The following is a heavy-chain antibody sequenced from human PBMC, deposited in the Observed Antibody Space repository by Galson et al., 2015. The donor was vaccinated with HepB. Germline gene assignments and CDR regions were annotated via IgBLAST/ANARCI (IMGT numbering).Heavy chain of an antibody. Sequence: SLRLSCAASGFTFSDYNMSWVRQAPGKGLEWVSYISSSGTTIYYADSVKGRFTISRDNAKNSLYLQMNSLRDEDTAVYYCARDQYCGGDCSWVFDYWGQGTLVTVSS. V-gene: IGHV3-48*02. CDR2: ISSSGTTI. D-gene: IGHD2-21*02. J-gene: IGHJ4*02. CDR3: ARDQYCGGDCSWVFDY. CDR1: GFTFSDYN.